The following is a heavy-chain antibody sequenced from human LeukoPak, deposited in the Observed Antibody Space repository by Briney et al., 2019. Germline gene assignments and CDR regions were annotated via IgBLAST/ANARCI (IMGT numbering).Heavy chain of an antibody. CDR2: IYYSGST. V-gene: IGHV4-39*07. CDR3: ARVGIAAAAVYYYYGMDV. J-gene: IGHJ6*02. Sequence: SETLSLTCTVSGGSISSSSYYWGWIRQPPGRGLEWIGSIYYSGSTYYNPSLKSRVTISVDTSKNQFSLKLSSVTAADTAVYYCARVGIAAAAVYYYYGMDVWGQGTTVTVSS. D-gene: IGHD6-13*01. CDR1: GGSISSSSYY.